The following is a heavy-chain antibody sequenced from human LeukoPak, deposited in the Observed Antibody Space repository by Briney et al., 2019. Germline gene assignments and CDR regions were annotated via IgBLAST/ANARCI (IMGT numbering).Heavy chain of an antibody. J-gene: IGHJ3*01. V-gene: IGHV4-4*07. CDR2: IYTSGST. D-gene: IGHD3-10*01. CDR1: GDSISSYY. Sequence: NPSETLSLTCTVSGDSISSYYWSWIRQPAGKGLEWIGRIYTSGSTNYNPSLKSRVTMSVDTSKNQFSLKLSSVTAADTAVYYCARDPIWFGELSEWGQGTMVTVSS. CDR3: ARDPIWFGELSE.